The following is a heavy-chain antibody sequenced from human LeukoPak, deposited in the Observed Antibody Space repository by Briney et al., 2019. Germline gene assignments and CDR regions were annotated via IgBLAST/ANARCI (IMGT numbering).Heavy chain of an antibody. CDR3: ARTGAADSYGPPYYFDY. V-gene: IGHV1-69*13. J-gene: IGHJ4*02. Sequence: AASVKVSCKASGGTFSSYAISGVRQAPGQGLEWMGGIIPIFGTANYAQKFQGRVTITADESTSTAYMELSSLRSEDTAVYYCARTGAADSYGPPYYFDYWGQGTLVTVSS. D-gene: IGHD5-18*01. CDR2: IIPIFGTA. CDR1: GGTFSSYA.